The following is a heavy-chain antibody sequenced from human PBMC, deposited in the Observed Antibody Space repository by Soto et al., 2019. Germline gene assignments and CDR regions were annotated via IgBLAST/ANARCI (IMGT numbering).Heavy chain of an antibody. Sequence: GGSLRLSCAASGFTFSSYVMSWVRQAPGKGLEWVSAISGSGGGTNYADSVKGRFTISRDNSKNTLYLQMNSLRAEDTAAYYCAKRGWDAFDTWGQGTVVTVS. J-gene: IGHJ3*02. CDR3: AKRGWDAFDT. V-gene: IGHV3-23*01. CDR2: ISGSGGGT. CDR1: GFTFSSYV.